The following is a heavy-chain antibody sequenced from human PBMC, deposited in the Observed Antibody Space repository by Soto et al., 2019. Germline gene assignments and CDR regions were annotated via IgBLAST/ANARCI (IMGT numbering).Heavy chain of an antibody. CDR3: VRVRITMTRGPFDI. CDR2: TYYRSEWYN. CDR1: GDSVSSNSAA. Sequence: SQTLSLTCAISGDSVSSNSAAWNWIRQSPSRGLEWLGRTYYRSEWYNDYAVSVKSRITINPDTSKNQFSLQLNSVTPEDTAINYCVRVRITMTRGPFDIWGQGTVVTVSS. D-gene: IGHD3-10*01. J-gene: IGHJ3*02. V-gene: IGHV6-1*01.